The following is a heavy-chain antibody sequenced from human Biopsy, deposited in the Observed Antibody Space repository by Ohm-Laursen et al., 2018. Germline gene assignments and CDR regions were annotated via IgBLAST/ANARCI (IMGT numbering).Heavy chain of an antibody. CDR1: GGSFSGYY. V-gene: IGHV4-34*01. CDR2: INHSGST. CDR3: ARGRGYCGGDCYPTYYYYYGMDV. J-gene: IGHJ6*02. D-gene: IGHD2-21*02. Sequence: GTLSLTCDVFGGSFSGYYWSWIRQPPGKGLEWIGEINHSGSTNYNPSLKNRVTISVDTSKNQFSLKLSSVTAADTAVYYCARGRGYCGGDCYPTYYYYYGMDVWGQGTTVTVSS.